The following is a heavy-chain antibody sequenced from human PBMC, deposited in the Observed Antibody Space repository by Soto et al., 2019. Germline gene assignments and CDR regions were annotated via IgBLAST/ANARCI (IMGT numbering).Heavy chain of an antibody. CDR1: GGSISGSDYY. J-gene: IGHJ4*02. CDR3: GPDSSGYNYYFDY. V-gene: IGHV4-39*01. Sequence: PSETLSLTCTVSGGSISGSDYYWGWVRQPPGKGLEWIGNIYYTGTTYYYPSLKSRVTISVDASKNQVSLKLSSVTAADTAVYYCGPDSSGYNYYFDYWGQGTLVTVSS. CDR2: IYYTGTT. D-gene: IGHD3-22*01.